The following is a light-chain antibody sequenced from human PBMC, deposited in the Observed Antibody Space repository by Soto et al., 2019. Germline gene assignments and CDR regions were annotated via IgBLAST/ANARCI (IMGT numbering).Light chain of an antibody. V-gene: IGKV3-20*01. CDR2: GAS. Sequence: EVVLTQSPGTLSFSPGERATLACTVSQSVSSRSLAWYQQKPGQAPRLLMYGASSRATGIPDRVSGTESGTDFTRTISRLEPEDFAVYYGQQYGSSPYTFGLGTKLEI. J-gene: IGKJ2*01. CDR3: QQYGSSPYT. CDR1: QSVSSRS.